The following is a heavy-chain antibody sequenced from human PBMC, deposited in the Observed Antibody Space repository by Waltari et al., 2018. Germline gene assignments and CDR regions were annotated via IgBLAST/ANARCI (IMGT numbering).Heavy chain of an antibody. J-gene: IGHJ3*02. Sequence: EVQLLESGGGLVQPGGSLRLSCVASGFAVSNYAMHWVRQTPGKGLEWVSVISDGGGRKYYADSVKDRFTISRDNSKNTLYLQMDSLRLEDTAVYYCAGDGYNRNDAFDIWGQGTMVTVSS. V-gene: IGHV3-23*01. CDR1: GFAVSNYA. CDR2: ISDGGGRK. D-gene: IGHD5-12*01. CDR3: AGDGYNRNDAFDI.